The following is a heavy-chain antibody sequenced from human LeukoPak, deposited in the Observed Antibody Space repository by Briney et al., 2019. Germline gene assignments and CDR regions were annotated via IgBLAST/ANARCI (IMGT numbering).Heavy chain of an antibody. Sequence: PGGCLRLSCAASGFTFINAWMSWVRQAPGKGLEWVGRIKSKTDGGTTDYAAPVKGRFTISRDDSKNTLYLQMNSLKTEDTAVYYCTTDQATYCSGGSCYHFDYWGQGTLVTVSS. CDR1: GFTFINAW. CDR2: IKSKTDGGTT. D-gene: IGHD2-15*01. CDR3: TTDQATYCSGGSCYHFDY. V-gene: IGHV3-15*01. J-gene: IGHJ4*02.